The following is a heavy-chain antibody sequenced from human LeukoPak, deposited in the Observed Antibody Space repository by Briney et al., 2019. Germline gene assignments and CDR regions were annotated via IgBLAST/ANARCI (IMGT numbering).Heavy chain of an antibody. V-gene: IGHV3-23*01. Sequence: GGSLRLSCAASGFTFSSYAMSWVRQAPGKGLEWVSAISGSGGSTYYADSVKGRFTISRDNSKNTLYLQMNSLGAEDTAVYYCAKTTTVTNYYFDYWGQGTLVTVSS. J-gene: IGHJ4*02. CDR2: ISGSGGST. CDR3: AKTTTVTNYYFDY. D-gene: IGHD4-11*01. CDR1: GFTFSSYA.